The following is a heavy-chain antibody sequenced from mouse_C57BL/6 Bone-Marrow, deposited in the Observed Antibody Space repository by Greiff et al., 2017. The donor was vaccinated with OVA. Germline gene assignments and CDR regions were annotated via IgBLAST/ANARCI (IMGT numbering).Heavy chain of an antibody. CDR1: GYTFTSYG. CDR2: IYPRSGNT. J-gene: IGHJ3*01. V-gene: IGHV1-81*01. Sequence: QVQLQQSGAELARPGASVKLSCKASGYTFTSYGISWVKQRTGQGLEWIGEIYPRSGNTYYNEKFKGKATLTADKSSSTAYMELRSLTSEDSAVYFCARAGPYGGQGTLVTVSA. CDR3: ARAGPY.